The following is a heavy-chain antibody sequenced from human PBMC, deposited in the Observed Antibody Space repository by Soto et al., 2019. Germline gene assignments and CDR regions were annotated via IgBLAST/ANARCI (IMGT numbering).Heavy chain of an antibody. D-gene: IGHD6-13*01. J-gene: IGHJ4*02. CDR2: INPNSGGT. CDR1: GYTFTGYY. CDR3: ARAAGYSSSANFDY. V-gene: IGHV1-2*04. Sequence: QVQLVQSGAEVKKPGASVKVSCKASGYTFTGYYMHWVRQAPGQGLEWMGWINPNSGGTNYAQKFQGWVTMTGDTSISTAYMERSRLRSDDTAVYYCARAAGYSSSANFDYWGQGTLVTVSS.